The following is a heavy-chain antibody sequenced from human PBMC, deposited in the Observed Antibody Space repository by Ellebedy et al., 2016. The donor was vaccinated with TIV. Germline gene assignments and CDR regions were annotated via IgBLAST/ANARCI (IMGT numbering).Heavy chain of an antibody. CDR1: GFIFSSYA. CDR2: IRNDYGST. D-gene: IGHD1-1*01. V-gene: IGHV3-23*01. J-gene: IGHJ6*02. CDR3: ARRTPGATTYYYAMDV. Sequence: GGSLRLSXAASGFIFSSYAMSWVRQAPGKGLEWVSTIRNDYGSTYYADSVKGRFTISRDTSQTTLYLQMNRLRAEDTAVYYCARRTPGATTYYYAMDVWGQGTTVTVSS.